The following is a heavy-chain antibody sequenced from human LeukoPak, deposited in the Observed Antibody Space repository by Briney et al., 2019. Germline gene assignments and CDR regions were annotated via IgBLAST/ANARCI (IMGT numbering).Heavy chain of an antibody. Sequence: SVKVSCKASGGTFSSYAISWVRQAPGQGLEWMGRIIPIFGTANYAQKFQGRVTITTDESTSTAYMELSSLRSEDTAVYYCARSQYCDSSGYYDYWGQGTLVTVSS. V-gene: IGHV1-69*05. D-gene: IGHD3-22*01. CDR2: IIPIFGTA. J-gene: IGHJ4*02. CDR1: GGTFSSYA. CDR3: ARSQYCDSSGYYDY.